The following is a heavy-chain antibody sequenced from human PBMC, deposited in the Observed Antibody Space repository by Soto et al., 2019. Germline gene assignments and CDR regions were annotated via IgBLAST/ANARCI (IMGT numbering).Heavy chain of an antibody. V-gene: IGHV1-69*08. Sequence: QVQLVQSGAEVKKPGSSVKVSCKASRDTFTTYTVTWVRQAPGQGLEWMGRIIPILDKTDYAQKFQGRVTFTGDTSTNTAYMELSSLTSEDTAVYYCARGDGTLLDAWAQGTPSTVSS. CDR3: ARGDGTLLDA. CDR1: RDTFTTYT. D-gene: IGHD1-1*01. J-gene: IGHJ5*02. CDR2: IIPILDKT.